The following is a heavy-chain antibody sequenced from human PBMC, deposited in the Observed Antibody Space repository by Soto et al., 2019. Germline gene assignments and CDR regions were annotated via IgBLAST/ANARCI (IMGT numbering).Heavy chain of an antibody. CDR3: ARSIAVAGTGYYYYGMDV. V-gene: IGHV4-39*01. Sequence: PSETLSLTCTVSGGSISSSSYYWGWIHQPPGKGLEWIGSIYYSGSTYYNPSLKSRVTISVDTSKNQFSLKLSSVTAADTAVYYCARSIAVAGTGYYYYGMDVWGQGTTVT. CDR2: IYYSGST. D-gene: IGHD6-19*01. CDR1: GGSISSSSYY. J-gene: IGHJ6*02.